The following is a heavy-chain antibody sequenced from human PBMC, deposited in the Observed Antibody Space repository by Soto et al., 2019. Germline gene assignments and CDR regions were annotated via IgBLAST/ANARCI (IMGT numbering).Heavy chain of an antibody. CDR2: IIPIFGTP. D-gene: IGHD2-15*01. CDR3: ARGQGNCGSCNSNHYFDY. J-gene: IGHJ4*02. Sequence: SVKVSCKASGGIFSTYAISWLRQAPGQGLEWMGGIIPIFGTPNYAQRFQGRVTITADESTSTAYMELSRLRSEDTAVYYCARGQGNCGSCNSNHYFDYWGQGTLVTVSS. V-gene: IGHV1-69*13. CDR1: GGIFSTYA.